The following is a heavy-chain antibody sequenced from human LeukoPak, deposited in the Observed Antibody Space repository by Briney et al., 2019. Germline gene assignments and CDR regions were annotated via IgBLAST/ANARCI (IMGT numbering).Heavy chain of an antibody. CDR2: INAGNGNT. Sequence: GASVKVSCKASGYTFTSYAMHWVRQAPGQRLEWMGWINAGNGNTKYSQKFQGRVTITRHTSASTAYMELSSLRSEDTAVYYCARDSSAAGRDYYYYYGMDVWGQGTTVTVSS. V-gene: IGHV1-3*01. CDR1: GYTFTSYA. CDR3: ARDSSAAGRDYYYYYGMDV. D-gene: IGHD6-13*01. J-gene: IGHJ6*02.